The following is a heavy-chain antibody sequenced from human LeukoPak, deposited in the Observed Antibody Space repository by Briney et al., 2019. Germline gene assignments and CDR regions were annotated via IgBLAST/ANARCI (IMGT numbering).Heavy chain of an antibody. D-gene: IGHD3-10*01. CDR2: VSPSGAST. V-gene: IGHV3-21*01. CDR1: GFTFSTYT. Sequence: GGSLRLSCSASGFTFSTYTMNWVRQAPGKGLDWFSSVSPSGASTFYADSVKGRATISRDNAKNSLYLEMSSLRAEDTGVYFCVRDALGESGAGGYWGQGTLVTVSS. CDR3: VRDALGESGAGGY. J-gene: IGHJ4*02.